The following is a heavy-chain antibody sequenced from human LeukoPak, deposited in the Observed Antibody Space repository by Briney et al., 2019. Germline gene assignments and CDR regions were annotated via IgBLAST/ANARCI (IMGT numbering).Heavy chain of an antibody. CDR2: INPNTGNP. CDR3: ARAIMHLGELSLPSY. D-gene: IGHD3-16*02. J-gene: IGHJ4*02. Sequence: ASVKVSCKASGGTFSSYAISWVRQAPGQGLEWMGWINPNTGNPAYAQGFTGRFVFSLDTSVSTAYLQISSLEAEDTAVYYCARAIMHLGELSLPSYWGQGTLVTVSS. CDR1: GGTFSSYA. V-gene: IGHV7-4-1*02.